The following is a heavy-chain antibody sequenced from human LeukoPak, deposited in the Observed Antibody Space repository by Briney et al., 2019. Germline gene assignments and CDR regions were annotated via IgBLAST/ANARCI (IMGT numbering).Heavy chain of an antibody. Sequence: SETLSLTCTVSGGSISSYYWSWIRQPPGRGLEWIGYTYYSGSTNYNPSLKSRVTISVDTSKNQFSLKLSSVTAADTAVYYCARTSPGEAFDIWGQGTMVTVSS. D-gene: IGHD3-10*01. CDR2: TYYSGST. CDR1: GGSISSYY. CDR3: ARTSPGEAFDI. J-gene: IGHJ3*02. V-gene: IGHV4-59*08.